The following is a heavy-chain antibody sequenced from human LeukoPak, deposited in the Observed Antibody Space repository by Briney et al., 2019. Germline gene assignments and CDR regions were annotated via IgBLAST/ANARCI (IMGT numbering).Heavy chain of an antibody. V-gene: IGHV3-7*01. CDR3: ARDAHYYDSSGYY. Sequence: GGSLRLSCAASGFTFSSYWMSWVRQAPGKGLEWVANIKQDGSEKYYVDSVKGRFTISRDNAKNSPYLQMNSLRAEDTAVYYCARDAHYYDSSGYYWGQGTLVTVSS. CDR1: GFTFSSYW. CDR2: IKQDGSEK. J-gene: IGHJ4*02. D-gene: IGHD3-22*01.